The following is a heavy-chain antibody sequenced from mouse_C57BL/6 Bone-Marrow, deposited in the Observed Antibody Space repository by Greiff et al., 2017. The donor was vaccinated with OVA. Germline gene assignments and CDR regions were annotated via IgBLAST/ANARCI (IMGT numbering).Heavy chain of an antibody. CDR3: ASSRLPPFDY. CDR2: IYPGGGGT. V-gene: IGHV1-80*01. D-gene: IGHD6-2*01. Sequence: VQLQQSGAELVKPGASVKISCKASGYAFSSYWMNWVKQRPGQGLEWIGQIYPGGGGTNYNGKFKGKATLTADKSSSTAYLQLSSLASEASADYVCASSRLPPFDYWGQGTTLTVSS. J-gene: IGHJ2*01. CDR1: GYAFSSYW.